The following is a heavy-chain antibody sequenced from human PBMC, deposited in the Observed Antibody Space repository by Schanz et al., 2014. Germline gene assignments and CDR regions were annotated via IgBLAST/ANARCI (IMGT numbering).Heavy chain of an antibody. CDR1: GGSISSYY. V-gene: IGHV4-39*07. Sequence: QVQLRESGPGLVKPSKTLSLTCTVSGGSISSYYWGWIRQPPGKGLEWIGSIYYSGNTYYNPSLKSRVSISVDTSKNQFSLKVTSVTPADTAVYYCARGVLGSGYRQQYYFDHWGQGTLVTVSS. J-gene: IGHJ4*02. CDR3: ARGVLGSGYRQQYYFDH. CDR2: IYYSGNT. D-gene: IGHD3-3*01.